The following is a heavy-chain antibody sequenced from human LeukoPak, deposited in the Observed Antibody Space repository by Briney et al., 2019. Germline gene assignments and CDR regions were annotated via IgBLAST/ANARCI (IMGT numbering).Heavy chain of an antibody. D-gene: IGHD3-22*01. CDR3: ARERYYYDSSGYAYGPFDY. Sequence: PSETLSLTCTVSGGSISSYYWSWIRQPPGKGLEWIGHIYYSGSTYYNPSLRSRVTISVDTSKNQFSLNLTSVTAADTAVYYCARERYYYDSSGYAYGPFDYWGQGTLVTVSS. V-gene: IGHV4-59*12. CDR2: IYYSGST. J-gene: IGHJ4*02. CDR1: GGSISSYY.